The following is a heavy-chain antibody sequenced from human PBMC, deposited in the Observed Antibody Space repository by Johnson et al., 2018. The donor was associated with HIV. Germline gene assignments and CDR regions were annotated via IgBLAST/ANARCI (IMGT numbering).Heavy chain of an antibody. CDR3: ARDRGGPVRDDAFDI. CDR2: IGTAGDT. J-gene: IGHJ3*02. V-gene: IGHV3-13*01. D-gene: IGHD3-10*01. Sequence: VQLVESGGGLVQPGGSLRLSCAASGFTFSSYDMHWVRQATGKGLEWVSAIGTAGDTYYPGSVKGRFTISRENAKNSLYLQMNSLRAEDTAVYYCARDRGGPVRDDAFDIWGQGTMVTVSS. CDR1: GFTFSSYD.